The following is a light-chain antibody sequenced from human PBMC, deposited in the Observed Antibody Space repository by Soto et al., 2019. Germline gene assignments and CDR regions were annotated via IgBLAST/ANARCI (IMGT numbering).Light chain of an antibody. V-gene: IGKV3-15*01. J-gene: IGKJ1*01. CDR1: HSVGDTY. CDR3: QQYNNWTWT. CDR2: SAS. Sequence: EIVLPQSPGTLSLSPGDRATLSCRASHSVGDTYLAWYQQIPGQAPRLIIHSASARAPGFSARFSASGSGTECTLTISRLKHEDFAVYYGQQYNNWTWTFCQGTKVDI.